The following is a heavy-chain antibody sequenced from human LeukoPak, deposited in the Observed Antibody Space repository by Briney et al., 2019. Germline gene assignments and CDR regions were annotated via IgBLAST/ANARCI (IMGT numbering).Heavy chain of an antibody. CDR1: GGSISSGYY. Sequence: NPSQTLSLTCTVSGGSISSGYYWGWIRQPPGKGLEWIGSIYHSGSTYYNPSLKSRVTISVDTSKNQFSLKLSSVTAADTAVYYCASLTDRRTIFGVVILFDYWGQGTLVTVSS. CDR3: ASLTDRRTIFGVVILFDY. J-gene: IGHJ4*02. CDR2: IYHSGST. D-gene: IGHD3-3*01. V-gene: IGHV4-38-2*02.